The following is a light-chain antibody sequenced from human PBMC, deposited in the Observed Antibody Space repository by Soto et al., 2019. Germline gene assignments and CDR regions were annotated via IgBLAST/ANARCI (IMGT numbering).Light chain of an antibody. CDR3: SSYTSSSDYV. CDR1: SSDVGGYNY. CDR2: EVS. J-gene: IGLJ1*01. V-gene: IGLV2-14*01. Sequence: QSVLTQPASVSGSPGQPITISCTGTSSDVGGYNYVSWYQQHPGKAPKLVIYEVSNRPSGVSNRFSGSKSGNTASLTISGLQAEDEADYYCSSYTSSSDYVFGTGTKVTVL.